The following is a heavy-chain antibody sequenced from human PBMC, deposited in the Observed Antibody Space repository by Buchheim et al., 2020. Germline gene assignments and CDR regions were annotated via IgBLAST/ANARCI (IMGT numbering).Heavy chain of an antibody. J-gene: IGHJ6*02. CDR1: GGSISSSSYY. D-gene: IGHD2-8*02. CDR2: IYYSGST. Sequence: QVQLQESGPGLVKPSETLSLTCTVSGGSISSSSYYWGWIRQPPGKGLEWIGSIYYSGSTYYNPSLKSRVTISVDTSKNQFSLKLSSVTAADTAVYYCARQGVEYGGRYYGMDVWGQGTT. V-gene: IGHV4-39*01. CDR3: ARQGVEYGGRYYGMDV.